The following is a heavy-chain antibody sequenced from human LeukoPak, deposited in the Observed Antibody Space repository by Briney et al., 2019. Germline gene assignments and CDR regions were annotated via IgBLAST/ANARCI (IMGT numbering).Heavy chain of an antibody. J-gene: IGHJ3*02. CDR3: ARDSRSCRSSDCRGDAFDI. V-gene: IGHV1-8*01. D-gene: IGHD6-25*01. CDR2: MNPNSGNT. Sequence: RASVKVSCKASGYTFTSYDINWVRQATGQGLEWVGWMNPNSGNTGYAQKFQGRVTMTRNTSISTAYMELSSLRSEDTAVYYCARDSRSCRSSDCRGDAFDIWGQGTMVTVSS. CDR1: GYTFTSYD.